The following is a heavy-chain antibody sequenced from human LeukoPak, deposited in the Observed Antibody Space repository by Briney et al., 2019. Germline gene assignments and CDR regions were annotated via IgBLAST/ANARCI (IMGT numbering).Heavy chain of an antibody. V-gene: IGHV3-21*01. CDR2: ISSSSSYI. CDR3: ARTTIFGVVSPDY. CDR1: GFTFSSYS. Sequence: WGSLRLSCAASGFTFSSYSMNWVRQAPGKGLEWVSSISSSSSYIYYADSVKGRFTISRDNAKNSLYLQMNSLRAEDTAVYYCARTTIFGVVSPDYWGQGTLVTVSS. D-gene: IGHD3-3*01. J-gene: IGHJ4*02.